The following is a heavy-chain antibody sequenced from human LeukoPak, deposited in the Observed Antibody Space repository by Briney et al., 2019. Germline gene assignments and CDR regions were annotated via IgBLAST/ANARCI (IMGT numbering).Heavy chain of an antibody. Sequence: PSETLSLTRTVSVDSISTYYWSCIRQPAGRGLEWVGRVYTSGYTNYNPSLKSRVTMSVDTSKNQFSLKLTSVTAADTAVYYCARDSRSGSPWYFDRWGRGTLVTVSS. CDR1: VDSISTYY. CDR3: ARDSRSGSPWYFDR. CDR2: VYTSGYT. D-gene: IGHD1-26*01. V-gene: IGHV4-4*07. J-gene: IGHJ2*01.